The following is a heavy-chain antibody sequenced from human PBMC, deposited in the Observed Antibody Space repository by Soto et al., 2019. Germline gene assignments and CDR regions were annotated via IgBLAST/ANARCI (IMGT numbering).Heavy chain of an antibody. CDR3: ARDTAQSSWYLSFYFDY. V-gene: IGHV1-69*04. Sequence: SVKVSCKASGGTFSSYTISWVRQAPGQGLEWMGRIIPILGIANYAQKFQGRVTITADKSTSTAYMELSSLRSEDTAVYYCARDTAQSSWYLSFYFDYWGQGTLVTVSS. CDR2: IIPILGIA. CDR1: GGTFSSYT. J-gene: IGHJ4*02. D-gene: IGHD6-13*01.